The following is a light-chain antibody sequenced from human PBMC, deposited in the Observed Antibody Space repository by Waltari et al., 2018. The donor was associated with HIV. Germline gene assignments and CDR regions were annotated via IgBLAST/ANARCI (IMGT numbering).Light chain of an antibody. CDR2: DNN. J-gene: IGLJ2*01. CDR3: GTWDTGLSVVV. CDR1: SSNLGNTY. Sequence: QSVLTQPPSVSAAPGQKVTISCPGSSSNLGNTYVSWYQQLPGTAPKLLIYDNNNRPSGIPDRFSGSKSGTSATLGITGLQTGDEADYYCGTWDTGLSVVVFGGGTKLTVL. V-gene: IGLV1-51*01.